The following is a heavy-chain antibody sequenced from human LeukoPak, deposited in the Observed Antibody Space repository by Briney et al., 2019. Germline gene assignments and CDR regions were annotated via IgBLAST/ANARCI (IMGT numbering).Heavy chain of an antibody. J-gene: IGHJ4*02. CDR2: IYTSGST. CDR1: GGSISSGSYY. D-gene: IGHD6-19*01. Sequence: SETLSLTCTVSGGSISSGSYYWSWIRQPAGKGLEWIGRIYTSGSTNYNPSLKSRVTISVDTSKNQFSLKLSSVTAADTAVYYCARVGYSSGWYIDYWGQGTLVTVSS. CDR3: ARVGYSSGWYIDY. V-gene: IGHV4-61*02.